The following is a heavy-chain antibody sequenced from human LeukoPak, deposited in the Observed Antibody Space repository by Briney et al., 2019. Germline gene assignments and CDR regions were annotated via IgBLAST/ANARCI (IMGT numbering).Heavy chain of an antibody. D-gene: IGHD3-10*02. CDR3: ARDVRGIPQGGIYYFFYMDV. CDR2: ISGSSGYI. Sequence: PGGSLRLSCAASGFTFSTYTMNWVRQAPGKGLEWVSSISGSSGYIYYADSVRGRFTISRDNAKNSPDLQMNSLRAEDTAVYYCARDVRGIPQGGIYYFFYMDVWGKGTTVTISS. J-gene: IGHJ6*03. CDR1: GFTFSTYT. V-gene: IGHV3-21*01.